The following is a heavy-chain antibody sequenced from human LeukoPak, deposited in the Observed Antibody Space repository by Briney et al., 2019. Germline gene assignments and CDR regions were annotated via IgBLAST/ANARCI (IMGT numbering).Heavy chain of an antibody. V-gene: IGHV4-39*07. CDR1: GDSVSNDKYY. Sequence: SETLSLTCTVSGDSVSNDKYYWGWIRQPPGKGLEWIGSIYYSGSTYYNPSLNSRVTISVDTSKNQFSLNLNSVTAADTAVYFCSRGLGSRKLGYWGQGTLVTVSS. J-gene: IGHJ4*02. CDR2: IYYSGST. D-gene: IGHD2-2*01. CDR3: SRGLGSRKLGY.